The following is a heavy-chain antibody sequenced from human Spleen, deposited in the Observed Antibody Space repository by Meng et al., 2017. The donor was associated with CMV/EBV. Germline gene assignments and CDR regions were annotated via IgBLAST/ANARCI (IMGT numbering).Heavy chain of an antibody. D-gene: IGHD3-3*01. V-gene: IGHV4-61*01. CDR3: ARVTYYDFWSGPWYFDY. Sequence: GSLRLSCTVSGGSVSSGTYYWSWIRQPPGKGLEWIGYIYYSGSTNYNPSLKSRVTISVDTSKNQFSLKLSSVTAADTAVYYCARVTYYDFWSGPWYFDYWGQGTLVTVSS. CDR1: GGSVSSGTYY. J-gene: IGHJ4*02. CDR2: IYYSGST.